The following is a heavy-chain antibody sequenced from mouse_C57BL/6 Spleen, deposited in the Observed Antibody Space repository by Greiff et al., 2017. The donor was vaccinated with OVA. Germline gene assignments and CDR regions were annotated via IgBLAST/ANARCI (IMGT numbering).Heavy chain of an antibody. CDR2: IYPGSGST. J-gene: IGHJ4*01. V-gene: IGHV1-55*01. Sequence: QVQLQQSGAELVKPGASVKMSCKASGYTFTSYWITWVKQRPGQGLEWIGDIYPGSGSTNYNEKFKSKATLTVDTSSSTAYMQLSSLTSEDSAVYYCARVDGYYYAMDYWGQGTSVTVSS. D-gene: IGHD2-3*01. CDR3: ARVDGYYYAMDY. CDR1: GYTFTSYW.